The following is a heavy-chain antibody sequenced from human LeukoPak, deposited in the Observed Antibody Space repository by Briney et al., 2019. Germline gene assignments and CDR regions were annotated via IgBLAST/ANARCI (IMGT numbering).Heavy chain of an antibody. CDR3: ARPRIYGVGSNYFDY. D-gene: IGHD3-10*01. V-gene: IGHV4-4*07. Sequence: SETLSLTCTVSGGSISSYYWSWIRQPVGKGLEWIGRIYTSGSTNYNPSLKSRVTMSVDTSKNQFSLKLSSVTAADTAVYYCARPRIYGVGSNYFDYWGQGTLVTVSS. J-gene: IGHJ4*02. CDR1: GGSISSYY. CDR2: IYTSGST.